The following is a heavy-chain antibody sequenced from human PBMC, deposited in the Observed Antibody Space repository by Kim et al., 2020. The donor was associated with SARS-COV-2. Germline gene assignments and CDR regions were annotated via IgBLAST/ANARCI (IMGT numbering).Heavy chain of an antibody. Sequence: GESLKISCKASAFTTNWIGWVRQMPGKGLEWMGIIYPGDSDTRYSPSFQGQVTFSVDKSISTAYLQWSSLRASDTAMYFCATTSHWGYYFDYWGQGTLVTVSS. CDR2: IYPGDSDT. CDR1: AFTTNW. CDR3: ATTSHWGYYFDY. J-gene: IGHJ4*02. V-gene: IGHV5-51*01. D-gene: IGHD7-27*01.